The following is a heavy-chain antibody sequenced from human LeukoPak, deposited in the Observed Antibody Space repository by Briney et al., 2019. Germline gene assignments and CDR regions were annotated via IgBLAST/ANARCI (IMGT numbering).Heavy chain of an antibody. CDR3: ARSNYHAFDI. Sequence: SETLSLTCTASGGSISSYYWSWIRQPPGKGLEWIGYIYYSGSTNYNPSLKSRVTISVDTSKNQFSLKLSSVTAADTAVYYCARSNYHAFDIWGQGTMVTVSS. J-gene: IGHJ3*02. CDR2: IYYSGST. V-gene: IGHV4-59*01. CDR1: GGSISSYY. D-gene: IGHD4-11*01.